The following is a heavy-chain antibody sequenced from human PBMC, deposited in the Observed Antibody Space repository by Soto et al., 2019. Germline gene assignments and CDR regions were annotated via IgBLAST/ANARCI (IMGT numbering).Heavy chain of an antibody. CDR1: GSSISTDFY. J-gene: IGHJ5*02. CDR3: ARIGTASKTFYSWFDP. D-gene: IGHD1-1*01. Sequence: SETLSLTCVVSGSSISTDFYWGWIRQAPGKALEWIGSIYHSGTTYYNPSLRSRLTISVDTSNNQFSLMLRSVTAADTAVYHCARIGTASKTFYSWFDPWGQGSRVTVSS. CDR2: IYHSGTT. V-gene: IGHV4-38-2*01.